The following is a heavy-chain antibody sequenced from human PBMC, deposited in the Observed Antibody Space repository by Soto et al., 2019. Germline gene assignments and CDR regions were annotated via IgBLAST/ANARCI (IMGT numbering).Heavy chain of an antibody. J-gene: IGHJ4*02. CDR1: GGSFSNSA. V-gene: IGHV1-69*18. CDR2: IIPIFTTT. Sequence: QVQLVQSGSEVMRPGSSVKVSCKASGGSFSNSAIAWVRQAPGQGLEWLGMIIPIFTTTNYAQKFKDRLTITSDGSTCTGSMELSGLQSEDTAVYFCARPSGLLGHFSAIVDYWGQGTLVTVSS. CDR3: ARPSGLLGHFSAIVDY. D-gene: IGHD3-16*02.